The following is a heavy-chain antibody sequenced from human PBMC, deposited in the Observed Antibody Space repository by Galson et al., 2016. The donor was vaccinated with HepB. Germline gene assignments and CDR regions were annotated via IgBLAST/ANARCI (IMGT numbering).Heavy chain of an antibody. J-gene: IGHJ4*02. CDR2: IYYRGRT. CDR3: ARHRCSTSSCYVSL. Sequence: SETLSLTCSVSGGSISSHSYYWGWIRQSPGKGLEWIVTIYYRGRTYYNRSLKSRVTISVDTSKNQFSLNLSSVTAADTAVFYCARHRCSTSSCYVSLWGQGTLVTVSS. CDR1: GGSISSHSYY. D-gene: IGHD2-2*01. V-gene: IGHV4-39*01.